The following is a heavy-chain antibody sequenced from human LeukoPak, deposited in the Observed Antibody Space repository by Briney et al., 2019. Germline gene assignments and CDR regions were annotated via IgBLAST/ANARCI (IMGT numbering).Heavy chain of an antibody. D-gene: IGHD3-22*01. CDR2: INPSGGST. V-gene: IGHV1-46*01. Sequence: ASVKVSCKASGYTFTSYYMHWVRQAPGQGLEWMGIINPSGGSTSYAQKFQGRVTITADESTSTAYMELSSLRSEDTAVYYCARARVVVVTPTYYFDYWGQGTLVTVSS. J-gene: IGHJ4*02. CDR3: ARARVVVVTPTYYFDY. CDR1: GYTFTSYY.